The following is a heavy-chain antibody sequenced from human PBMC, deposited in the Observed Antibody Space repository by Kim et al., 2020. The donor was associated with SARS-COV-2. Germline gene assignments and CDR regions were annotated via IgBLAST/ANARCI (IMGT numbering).Heavy chain of an antibody. Sequence: GGSLRLSCAASGFTFSSYAMSWVRQAPGKGLEWVSAISGSGGSTYYADSVKGRFTISRDNSKNTLYLQMNSLRAEDTAVYYCAKDFKPGEMATITAFDYWGQGTLVTVSS. D-gene: IGHD5-12*01. V-gene: IGHV3-23*01. CDR2: ISGSGGST. CDR3: AKDFKPGEMATITAFDY. CDR1: GFTFSSYA. J-gene: IGHJ4*02.